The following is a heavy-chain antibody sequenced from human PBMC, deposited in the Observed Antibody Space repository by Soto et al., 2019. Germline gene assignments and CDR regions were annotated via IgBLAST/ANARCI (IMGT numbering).Heavy chain of an antibody. CDR2: IYYSGST. V-gene: IGHV4-31*03. D-gene: IGHD2-2*01. CDR3: ARAHADIVVVPAATFDY. CDR1: GGSISSGGYY. Sequence: SETLSLTCTVSGGSISSGGYYWSWIRQHPGKGLEWIGYIYYSGSTYYNPSLKSRVTISVDTSKNQFSLKLSSVTAADTAVYYCARAHADIVVVPAATFDYWGQGTLVTVSS. J-gene: IGHJ4*02.